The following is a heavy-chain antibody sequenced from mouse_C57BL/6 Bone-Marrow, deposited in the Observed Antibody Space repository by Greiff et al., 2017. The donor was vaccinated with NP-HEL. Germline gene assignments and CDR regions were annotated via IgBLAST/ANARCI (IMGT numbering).Heavy chain of an antibody. D-gene: IGHD2-12*01. V-gene: IGHV5-4*01. CDR3: ARDRYDEYYYAMDY. Sequence: EVKVVESGGGLVKPGGSLKLSCAASGFTFSSYAMSWVRQTPEKRLEWVATISDGGSYTYYPDNVKGRFTISRDNAKNNLYLQMSHLKSEDTAMYYCARDRYDEYYYAMDYWGQGTSVTVSS. J-gene: IGHJ4*01. CDR2: ISDGGSYT. CDR1: GFTFSSYA.